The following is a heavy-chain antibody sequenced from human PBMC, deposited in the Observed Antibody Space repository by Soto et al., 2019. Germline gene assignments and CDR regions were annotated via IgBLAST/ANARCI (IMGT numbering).Heavy chain of an antibody. CDR3: ARLLGSSWFLFDY. V-gene: IGHV4-59*08. CDR1: GGSISSYY. CDR2: IYYSGST. D-gene: IGHD6-13*01. J-gene: IGHJ4*02. Sequence: QVQLQESGPGLVKPSETLFLTCTVSGGSISSYYWCWIRQPQGKGLEWIGYIYYSGSTNYNPSLKSRVTISVDTAKTQFSLKLSSVTAADTAVYYGARLLGSSWFLFDYWGQGTLVTVSS.